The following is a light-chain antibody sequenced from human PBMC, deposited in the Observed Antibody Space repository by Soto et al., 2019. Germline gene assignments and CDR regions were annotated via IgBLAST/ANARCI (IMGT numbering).Light chain of an antibody. CDR3: QQYNNWPPVP. CDR1: QSVNSN. Sequence: EIVMTQSPATLSVSPGERATLSCRASQSVNSNLAWYQQKPGQAPRFLIYGASTRATGIPARFSGSGSGTEFTLTISSLQSEDFAVYYCQQYNNWPPVPFGQGTKVEIK. CDR2: GAS. V-gene: IGKV3-15*01. J-gene: IGKJ1*01.